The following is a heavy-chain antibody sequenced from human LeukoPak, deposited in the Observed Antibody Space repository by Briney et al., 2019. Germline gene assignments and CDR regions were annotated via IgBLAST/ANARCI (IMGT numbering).Heavy chain of an antibody. V-gene: IGHV3-74*01. CDR1: GFTFSSYW. CDR3: ARGGAYSYGYVGY. Sequence: PGGSLRLSCAASGFTFSSYWMHWVRQPPGKGLVWVSCINSHGSTTSYADSVKGRFTISRDNAKNTVYLQLNSLRAEDTAVYYCARGGAYSYGYVGYWSQGTLVTVSS. CDR2: INSHGSTT. D-gene: IGHD5-18*01. J-gene: IGHJ4*02.